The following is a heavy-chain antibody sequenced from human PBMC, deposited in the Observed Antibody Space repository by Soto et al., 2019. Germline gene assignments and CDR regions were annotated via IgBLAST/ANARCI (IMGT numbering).Heavy chain of an antibody. Sequence: GRSRRLSWAAAGFTFRTYGMHWVRQAPGKGMEWVAVISYDGSNKYYADSVKGRFTISIDNSKKTLYVRMNSLRVEDTAVYYCAKVPAPTDAFDIWGQGTMVTVSS. D-gene: IGHD6-25*01. J-gene: IGHJ3*02. CDR1: GFTFRTYG. V-gene: IGHV3-30*18. CDR2: ISYDGSNK. CDR3: AKVPAPTDAFDI.